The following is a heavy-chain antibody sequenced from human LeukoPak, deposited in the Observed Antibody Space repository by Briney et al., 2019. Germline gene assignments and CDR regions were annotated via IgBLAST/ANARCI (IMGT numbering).Heavy chain of an antibody. D-gene: IGHD3-9*01. V-gene: IGHV5-51*01. CDR2: IYPGDSDT. Sequence: GESLKISCQASGYTFAKYWIGWVRQMPGKGLEWMGIIYPGDSDTRYSPSFQGQVTISADKSISTAYLQWSSLKASDTAMYYCARPPYYDILTGYYQSDYWGQGTLVTVSS. J-gene: IGHJ4*02. CDR1: GYTFAKYW. CDR3: ARPPYYDILTGYYQSDY.